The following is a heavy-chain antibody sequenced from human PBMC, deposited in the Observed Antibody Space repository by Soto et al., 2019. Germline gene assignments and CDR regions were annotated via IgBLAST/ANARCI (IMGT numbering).Heavy chain of an antibody. Sequence: QVQLVQSGAEVKKPGASVKVSCKASGYTFTSHHIIWVRQTTKHGLEWMGWMSPFSGDSGSAQKFQGRITMTRDSSTSTAYMDLSSLTPEDSAVYFCAGGLCTGGTCYGLTSDIWGQGTRVTVS. CDR3: AGGLCTGGTCYGLTSDI. J-gene: IGHJ3*02. CDR1: GYTFTSHH. CDR2: MSPFSGDS. V-gene: IGHV1-8*01. D-gene: IGHD2-15*01.